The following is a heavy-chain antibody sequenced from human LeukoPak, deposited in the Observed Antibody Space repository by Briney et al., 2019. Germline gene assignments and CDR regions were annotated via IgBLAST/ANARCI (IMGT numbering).Heavy chain of an antibody. Sequence: TGGSLRLSCAASGFTFSDYYMSWIRQAPGRGLEWVSYISSSGSTIYYADSVKGRFTISRDNAKNSLYLQMNSLRAEDTAVYYCASGRESDYFDYWGQGTLVTVSS. CDR2: ISSSGSTI. V-gene: IGHV3-11*01. CDR3: ASGRESDYFDY. D-gene: IGHD2/OR15-2a*01. J-gene: IGHJ4*02. CDR1: GFTFSDYY.